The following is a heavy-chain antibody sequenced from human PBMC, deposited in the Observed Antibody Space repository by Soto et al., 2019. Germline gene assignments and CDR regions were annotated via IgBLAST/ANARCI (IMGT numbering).Heavy chain of an antibody. CDR3: ARVDTIFGVGP. V-gene: IGHV4-59*01. CDR2: IYYSGST. Sequence: SETLSLTCTVSGGSISSYYWSWIRQPPGKGLEWIGYIYYSGSTNYNPSLKSRVTISVDTSKNQFSLKLSSVTAADTAVYYCARVDTIFGVGPWGQGTLVTVSS. J-gene: IGHJ5*02. CDR1: GGSISSYY. D-gene: IGHD3-3*01.